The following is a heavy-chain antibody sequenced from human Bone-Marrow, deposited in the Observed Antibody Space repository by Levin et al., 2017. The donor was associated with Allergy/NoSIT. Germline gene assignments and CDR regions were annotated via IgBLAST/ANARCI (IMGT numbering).Heavy chain of an antibody. CDR3: ARLGISTRINFAFDI. CDR1: GYTFTSYG. Sequence: ASVKVSCKASGYTFTSYGISWVRQAPGQGLEWMGWISAYNGNTNYAQKLQGRVTMTTDTSTSTAYMELRSLRSDDTAVYYCARLGISTRINFAFDIWGQGTMVTVSS. V-gene: IGHV1-18*01. D-gene: IGHD3-3*02. CDR2: ISAYNGNT. J-gene: IGHJ3*02.